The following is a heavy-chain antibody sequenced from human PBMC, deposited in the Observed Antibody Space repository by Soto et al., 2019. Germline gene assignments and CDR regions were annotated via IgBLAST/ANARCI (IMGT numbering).Heavy chain of an antibody. CDR3: AREQRGTIFGVVRGYYYYGMDV. CDR2: IYHSGST. J-gene: IGHJ6*02. V-gene: IGHV4-30-2*01. D-gene: IGHD3-3*01. CDR1: GGSISSGGYS. Sequence: SETLSLTCAVSGGSISSGGYSWSWIRQPPGKGLEWIGYIYHSGSTYYNPSLKSRVTISVDRSKNQFSLKLSSVTAADTAVYYCAREQRGTIFGVVRGYYYYGMDVWGQGTTVTVSS.